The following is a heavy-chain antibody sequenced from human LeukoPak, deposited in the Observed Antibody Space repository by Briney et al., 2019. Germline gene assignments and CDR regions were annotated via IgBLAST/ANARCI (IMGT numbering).Heavy chain of an antibody. J-gene: IGHJ4*02. V-gene: IGHV3-9*03. CDR3: AKDIVRYCSSTSCSPFDY. CDR1: GFTFDDYA. Sequence: PGRPLRLSCAASGFTFDDYAMHWVRQAPGKGLEWVSGISWNSGSIGYADSVKGRFAISRDNAKNSLYLQMNSLRAEDMALYYCAKDIVRYCSSTSCSPFDYWGQGTLVTVSS. D-gene: IGHD2-2*01. CDR2: ISWNSGSI.